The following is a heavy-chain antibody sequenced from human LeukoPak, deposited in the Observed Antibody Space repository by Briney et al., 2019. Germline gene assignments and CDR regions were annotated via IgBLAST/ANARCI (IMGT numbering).Heavy chain of an antibody. CDR1: GFTFSNYW. D-gene: IGHD4-17*01. CDR3: VRQAVSGDSGIAY. V-gene: IGHV3-74*01. Sequence: GGSLRLSCAASGFTFSNYWMHWVRQAPGKGLEWVSCINPDGSSSNYADSVKGRFTMSRDNAKSMVYLQMDGLRAEDTAVFSCVRQAVSGDSGIAYWGRGVLVTVSS. CDR2: INPDGSSS. J-gene: IGHJ4*02.